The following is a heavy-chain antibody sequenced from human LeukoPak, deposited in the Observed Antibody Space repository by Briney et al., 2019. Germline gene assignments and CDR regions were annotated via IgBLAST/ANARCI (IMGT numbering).Heavy chain of an antibody. CDR3: ARGGGSGSYKLKYYFDY. CDR2: IYSDNT. V-gene: IGHV3-53*01. J-gene: IGHJ4*02. D-gene: IGHD3-10*01. CDR1: GFTVSSNS. Sequence: PGGSLRLSCTVSGFTVSSNSMSWVRQAPGKGLEWVSFIYSDNTHYSDSVKGRFTISRDNSKNTLYLQMNSLRAEDTALYYCARGGGSGSYKLKYYFDYWGQGTLVTVSS.